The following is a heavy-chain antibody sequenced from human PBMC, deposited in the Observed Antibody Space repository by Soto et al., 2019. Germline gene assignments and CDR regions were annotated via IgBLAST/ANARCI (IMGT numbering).Heavy chain of an antibody. D-gene: IGHD3-9*01. V-gene: IGHV1-8*01. Sequence: QVQVVQSRAEVKKPGASVKVSCKTSGYTFTDYDINWVRQATGQGLEWMGWVSPDSGNSGYAQQFQGRVTMTSDTSISTVYMDLSNLRSEDTAMYYFEVTTGYWGQGTMVTVSS. CDR3: EVTTGY. J-gene: IGHJ4*02. CDR1: GYTFTDYD. CDR2: VSPDSGNS.